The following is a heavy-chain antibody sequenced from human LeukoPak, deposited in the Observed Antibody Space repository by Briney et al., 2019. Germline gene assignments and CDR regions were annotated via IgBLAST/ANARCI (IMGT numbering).Heavy chain of an antibody. CDR2: IWHDGSHK. CDR1: GFAFNTYA. Sequence: GGSLRLSCAASGFAFNTYAMHWVRQAPGQGLEWVALIWHDGSHKFYSNSVRGQFTISRDNSKNTVSLQMNNLRPEDTAVYYCAREIFGSGSYPDLWGQGTLVTVSS. J-gene: IGHJ5*02. D-gene: IGHD3-10*01. V-gene: IGHV3-33*01. CDR3: AREIFGSGSYPDL.